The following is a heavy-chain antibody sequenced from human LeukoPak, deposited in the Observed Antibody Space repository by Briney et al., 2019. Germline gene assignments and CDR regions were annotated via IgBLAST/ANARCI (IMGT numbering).Heavy chain of an antibody. V-gene: IGHV3-30-3*01. Sequence: QPGGSLRLSCAASGFTFSSYAMHWVRQAPGKGLEWVAVISYDGSNKYYADSVKGRFTISRDNSKNTLYLQMNSLRAEDTAVYYCARATTPFDYWGQGTLVTVSS. CDR3: ARATTPFDY. J-gene: IGHJ4*02. CDR2: ISYDGSNK. D-gene: IGHD1-26*01. CDR1: GFTFSSYA.